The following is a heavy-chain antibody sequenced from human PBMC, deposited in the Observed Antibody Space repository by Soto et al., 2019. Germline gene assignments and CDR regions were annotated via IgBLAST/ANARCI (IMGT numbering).Heavy chain of an antibody. V-gene: IGHV1-46*01. Sequence: GASVKVSCKASGYTFTSNYIHWVRQAPGQGPEWMGIVNPSDGYTNYAQRFQGRVTMTRDTSTSTVYMDLSSLRSDDTAMYYCVRMGFSGGGYLSYYYYGMDIWGQGTTVTVSS. CDR3: VRMGFSGGGYLSYYYYGMDI. CDR1: GYTFTSNY. J-gene: IGHJ6*02. CDR2: VNPSDGYT. D-gene: IGHD5-12*01.